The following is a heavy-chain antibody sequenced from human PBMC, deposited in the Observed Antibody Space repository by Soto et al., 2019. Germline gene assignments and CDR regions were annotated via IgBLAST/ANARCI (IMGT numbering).Heavy chain of an antibody. J-gene: IGHJ5*02. CDR1: GYTFTSYY. D-gene: IGHD2-15*01. V-gene: IGHV1-46*01. CDR2: INPSGGST. Sequence: ASVKVSCKASGYTFTSYYMHWVRQAPGQGFDWMGIINPSGGSTSYAQKFQGRVTMTRDTSTSTVYMELSSLRSEDTAVYYCAQATVVATNWFDPWGQGTLVTVSS. CDR3: AQATVVATNWFDP.